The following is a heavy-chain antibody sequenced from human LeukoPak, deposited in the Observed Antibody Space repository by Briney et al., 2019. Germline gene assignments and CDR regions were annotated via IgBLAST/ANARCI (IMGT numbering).Heavy chain of an antibody. CDR3: ARDLSYGSGSSYDY. J-gene: IGHJ4*02. D-gene: IGHD3-10*01. V-gene: IGHV3-30-3*01. CDR2: ISYDGSNK. CDR1: GFTFSSYA. Sequence: PGGSLRLSCAASGFTFSSYAMHWVRQAPGKGLEWVAVISYDGSNKYYADSVKGRFTISRDNSKNTLYLQMNSLGAEDTAVYYCARDLSYGSGSSYDYWGQGTLVTVSS.